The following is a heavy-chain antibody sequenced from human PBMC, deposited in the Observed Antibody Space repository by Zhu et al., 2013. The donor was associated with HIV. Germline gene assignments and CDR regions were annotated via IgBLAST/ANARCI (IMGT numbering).Heavy chain of an antibody. J-gene: IGHJ4*02. Sequence: QVQLVQSGAEVKKPGASVKLACKTSGYTFTAYYLHWVRLAPGQRLEWMGEINPYSGGTTYAPTFRGRVAMTTDTSTHTVYMELNRLTYDDTAVFYCARDDVPGAVRAFDYWGQGTVVTVSS. CDR1: GYTFTAYY. D-gene: IGHD2-2*01. CDR3: ARDDVPGAVRAFDY. CDR2: INPYSGGT. V-gene: IGHV1-2*02.